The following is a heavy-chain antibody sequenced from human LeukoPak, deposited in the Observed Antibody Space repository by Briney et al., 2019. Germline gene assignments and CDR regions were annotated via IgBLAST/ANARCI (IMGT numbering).Heavy chain of an antibody. J-gene: IGHJ3*01. CDR1: GYTFTGYY. Sequence: GASVKVSCKASGYTFTGYYMHWARQAPGQGLEWMGIINPSGDSTNYAQKFQGRVTMTRDTSTSTLYMELSSLRSEDTAIYYCATSRAFDFWGQGTMVTVSS. CDR2: INPSGDST. CDR3: ATSRAFDF. V-gene: IGHV1-46*01.